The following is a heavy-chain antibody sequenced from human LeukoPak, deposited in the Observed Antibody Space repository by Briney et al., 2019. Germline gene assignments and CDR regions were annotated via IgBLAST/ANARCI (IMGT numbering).Heavy chain of an antibody. V-gene: IGHV3-30*19. J-gene: IGHJ4*02. D-gene: IGHD6-25*01. CDR2: ISNDGSDK. CDR3: ARDRAAFDY. Sequence: GGSLRLSCAASRFPFRTYNMHWVRQAPGKGLEWVAVISNDGSDKYYADSVKGRFTISRDNSQNTLYLQMNTLKTEDTAVYFCARDRAAFDYWGQGTLVTVSP. CDR1: RFPFRTYN.